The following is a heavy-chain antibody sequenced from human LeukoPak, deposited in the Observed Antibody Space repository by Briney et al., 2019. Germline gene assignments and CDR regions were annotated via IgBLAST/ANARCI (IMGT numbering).Heavy chain of an antibody. D-gene: IGHD2-2*01. CDR3: AKDPYGTRYFDY. CDR2: LSGSGYNT. Sequence: GSLRLSCAASGFTFSSHALSWVRQAPGKGLEWVSPLSGSGYNTYYADSVKGRFTISRDNSKNTVHLQMNSLRAEDTAVYYCAKDPYGTRYFDYWGQGTLVTVSS. CDR1: GFTFSSHA. V-gene: IGHV3-23*01. J-gene: IGHJ4*02.